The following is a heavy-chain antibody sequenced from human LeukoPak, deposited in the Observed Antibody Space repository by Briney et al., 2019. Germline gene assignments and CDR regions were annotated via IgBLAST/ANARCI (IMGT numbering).Heavy chain of an antibody. CDR3: AKRDGYNSGPFDY. J-gene: IGHJ4*02. Sequence: GGSLRLSCAASGFTFSSYSMSWVRQAPGKGLEWVANIKQDGSEKNYVGSVKGRFTIARDNAKNSLYLQMNSLRTEDTAVYYCAKRDGYNSGPFDYWGQGTLVTVSS. V-gene: IGHV3-7*01. CDR1: GFTFSSYS. D-gene: IGHD5-24*01. CDR2: IKQDGSEK.